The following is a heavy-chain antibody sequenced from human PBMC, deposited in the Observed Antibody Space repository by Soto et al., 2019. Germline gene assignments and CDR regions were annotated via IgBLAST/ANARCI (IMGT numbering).Heavy chain of an antibody. Sequence: GGSLRLSCTASGLTFNRHSMSWVRQAPGTGLEWVSTISPSGSNTHYADSVKGRFTISRDNSRNTPDLQMSSLRAADTALYYCVSWVSAHFDYWGQGTPVTVSS. CDR3: VSWVSAHFDY. V-gene: IGHV3-23*05. D-gene: IGHD3-16*01. CDR2: ISPSGSNT. J-gene: IGHJ4*02. CDR1: GLTFNRHS.